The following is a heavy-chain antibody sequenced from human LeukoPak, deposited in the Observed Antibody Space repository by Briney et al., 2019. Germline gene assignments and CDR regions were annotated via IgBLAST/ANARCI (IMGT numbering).Heavy chain of an antibody. D-gene: IGHD1-26*01. CDR3: ARLAGGFRWELLKGYFDY. CDR2: IYYSGST. J-gene: IGHJ4*02. V-gene: IGHV4-39*01. CDR1: GGSISSSSYY. Sequence: SETLSPTCTVSGGSISSSSYYWGWIRQPPGKGLEWIGSIYYSGSTYYNPSLKSRVTISVDTSKNQFSLKLSSVTAADTAVYYCARLAGGFRWELLKGYFDYWGQGTLVTVSS.